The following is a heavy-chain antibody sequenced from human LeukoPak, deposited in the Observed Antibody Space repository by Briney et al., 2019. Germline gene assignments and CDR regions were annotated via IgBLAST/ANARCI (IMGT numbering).Heavy chain of an antibody. CDR2: INWSGGSI. J-gene: IGHJ4*02. D-gene: IGHD4-17*01. CDR3: ARVGIYGDYNRYFDY. Sequence: PGGSLRLSCAASGFTFDDYGMSWVRQAPGKGLEWVSGINWSGGSIGYVDSVKGRFTISRDNAKNSLYLQMNSLRAEDTALYYCARVGIYGDYNRYFDYWGQGTLVTVSS. V-gene: IGHV3-20*04. CDR1: GFTFDDYG.